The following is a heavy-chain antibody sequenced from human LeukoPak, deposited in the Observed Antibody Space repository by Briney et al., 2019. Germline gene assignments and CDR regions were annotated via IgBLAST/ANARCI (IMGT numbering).Heavy chain of an antibody. Sequence: GGSLRLSCAASGFTVSSNYMSWVRQAPGKGLEWVSVIYIGGSTYYADSVKGRFTISRDNSKNTLYLQMNSLRAEDTAVYYCARVAVAGTPSFDYWGQGTLVTVSS. CDR3: ARVAVAGTPSFDY. CDR2: IYIGGST. J-gene: IGHJ4*02. V-gene: IGHV3-66*01. CDR1: GFTVSSNY. D-gene: IGHD6-19*01.